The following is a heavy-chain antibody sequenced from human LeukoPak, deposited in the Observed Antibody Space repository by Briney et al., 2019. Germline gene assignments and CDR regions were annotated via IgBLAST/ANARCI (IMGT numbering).Heavy chain of an antibody. Sequence: PGGSLRLSCAASGFTFSVYAMSWVRQAPGKGLEWVSAISGSGDDTFYADSVKGRFTISRDNSKNTLYLQMNSLRAEDTALYYCANYSYYYDSSANYGWFDPWGQGTLVTVSS. CDR2: ISGSGDDT. V-gene: IGHV3-23*01. CDR1: GFTFSVYA. D-gene: IGHD3-22*01. J-gene: IGHJ5*02. CDR3: ANYSYYYDSSANYGWFDP.